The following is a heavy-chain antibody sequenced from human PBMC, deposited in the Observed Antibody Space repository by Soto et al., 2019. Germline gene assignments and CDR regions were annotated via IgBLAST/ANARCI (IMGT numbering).Heavy chain of an antibody. J-gene: IGHJ5*02. Sequence: EVQLVESGGGLVQPGGSLRLSCAASGFTFSSYWMSWVRQAPGKGLEWVANIKQDGSEKYYVDSVKGRFTISRDNAKNSLYLQMNSLRAEDTAVSYCARGDCSGGSCYWENWFDPWGQGTLVTVSS. V-gene: IGHV3-7*01. D-gene: IGHD2-15*01. CDR1: GFTFSSYW. CDR3: ARGDCSGGSCYWENWFDP. CDR2: IKQDGSEK.